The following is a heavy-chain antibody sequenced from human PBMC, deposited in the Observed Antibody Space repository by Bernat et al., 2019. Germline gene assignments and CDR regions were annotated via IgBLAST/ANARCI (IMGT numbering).Heavy chain of an antibody. D-gene: IGHD3-3*01. V-gene: IGHV3-66*01. CDR1: GFTVSSNY. Sequence: EVQLVESGGNLVQPGGSLRLSCAASGFTVSSNYMSWVRQAPGKGLEWVSTIYSDGSTYYADAGEGRFVSAREKSKNTLFRHMSRLRADDRALYYCAREDDFWSGVGVGGEGTLGT. CDR2: IYSDGST. J-gene: IGHJ4*02. CDR3: AREDDFWSGVGV.